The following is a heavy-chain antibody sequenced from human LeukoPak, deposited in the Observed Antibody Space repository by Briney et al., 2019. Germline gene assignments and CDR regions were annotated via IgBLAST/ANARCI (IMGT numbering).Heavy chain of an antibody. D-gene: IGHD3-16*01. J-gene: IGHJ3*01. CDR3: ARHGYNYDRWMEGMAFYL. Sequence: PGESLKISCKGSEYSFTSYWIAWVRQMPGRGLDWMGIIYPGDSDTRYSPSFHGQVPISVDKSINTAYLQWSSLKASDTAMYYRARHGYNYDRWMEGMAFYLWGQGTMVTVSS. CDR1: EYSFTSYW. CDR2: IYPGDSDT. V-gene: IGHV5-51*01.